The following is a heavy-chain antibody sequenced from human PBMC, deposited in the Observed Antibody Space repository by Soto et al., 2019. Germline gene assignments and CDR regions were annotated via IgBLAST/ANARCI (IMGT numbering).Heavy chain of an antibody. CDR1: GDSVSSNSAA. D-gene: IGHD3-3*01. Sequence: SQTLSLTCAISGDSVSSNSAAWNWIRQSPSRGLEWLGRTYYRSKWYNDYAVSVKSRITINPDTSKNQFSLQLNSVTPEDTAVYYCARDSYPPKYYDFWSGYYTNYYFDYWGQGTLVTVS. J-gene: IGHJ4*02. CDR2: TYYRSKWYN. CDR3: ARDSYPPKYYDFWSGYYTNYYFDY. V-gene: IGHV6-1*01.